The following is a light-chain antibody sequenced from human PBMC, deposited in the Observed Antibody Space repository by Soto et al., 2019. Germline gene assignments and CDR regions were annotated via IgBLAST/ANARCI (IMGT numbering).Light chain of an antibody. CDR2: LEGSGSY. Sequence: QSVLTQSSSASASLGSSVKLTCTLSSGHSSYIIAWHQQQPGKAPRYLMKLEGSGSYNKGSGVPDRFSGSSSGADRYLTISNLQFADEADYYCETWDRNIRVFGGGTQLTVL. CDR1: SGHSSYI. J-gene: IGLJ3*02. V-gene: IGLV4-60*02. CDR3: ETWDRNIRV.